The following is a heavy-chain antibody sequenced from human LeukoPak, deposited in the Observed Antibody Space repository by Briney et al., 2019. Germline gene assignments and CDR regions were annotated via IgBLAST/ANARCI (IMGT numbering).Heavy chain of an antibody. J-gene: IGHJ6*02. D-gene: IGHD2-2*01. CDR2: INLSSDTV. CDR3: DLSSISPYYYYGIDV. CDR1: GFTFTVFY. V-gene: IGHV3-11*01. Sequence: GGSLRLSCAPSGFTFTVFYMTWIRQAPGKVLDWVSYINLSSDTVFYADPVKGRVIMSREKAKHSLHLQMNSLRPEDSAVYYCDLSSISPYYYYGIDVWGQGTIVSVSS.